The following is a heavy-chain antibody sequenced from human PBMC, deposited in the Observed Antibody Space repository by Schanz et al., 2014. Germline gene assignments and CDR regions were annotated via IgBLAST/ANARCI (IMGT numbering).Heavy chain of an antibody. CDR3: ARLGTGMAVAGSVIDSYYYYMDV. CDR1: GGTFSSFG. CDR2: MNPNSGNT. Sequence: QVQVVQSGAEVKKPGASVKVSCKASGGTFSSFGINWVRQATGQGLEWMGWMNPNSGNTGYAQKFQGRVTMTRNTSISTAYMELSSLRSEDTAVYYCARLGTGMAVAGSVIDSYYYYMDVWGEGTTVTVSS. V-gene: IGHV1-8*01. J-gene: IGHJ6*03. D-gene: IGHD6-19*01.